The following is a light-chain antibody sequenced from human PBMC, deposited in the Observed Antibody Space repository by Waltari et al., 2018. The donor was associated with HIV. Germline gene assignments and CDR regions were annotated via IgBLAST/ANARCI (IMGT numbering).Light chain of an antibody. CDR2: GAS. J-gene: IGKJ2*01. CDR1: QSVSSNY. Sequence: EIVLTQSPDTLSLSPGERAALSCRASQSVSSNYLAWYQQKPGQAPRLLIYGASSRATGIPDSFSGSGSGTDFTLTIGRLEPEDFAVYYCQQYGSSPYTFGQGTKLEIK. V-gene: IGKV3-20*01. CDR3: QQYGSSPYT.